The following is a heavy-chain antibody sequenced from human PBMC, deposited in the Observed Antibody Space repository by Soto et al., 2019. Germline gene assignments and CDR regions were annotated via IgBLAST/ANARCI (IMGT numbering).Heavy chain of an antibody. D-gene: IGHD1-26*01. CDR2: ISYDGSNK. CDR1: GFTFSSYG. Sequence: QVQLVESGGGVVQPGRSLRLSCAASGFTFSSYGMHWVRQAPGKGLEWVAVISYDGSNKYYADSVKGRFTISRDNSKNTLYLQMNSLRAEDTAVYYCAKDGGYSGSQPPPDPWGQGTLVTVSS. V-gene: IGHV3-30*18. J-gene: IGHJ5*02. CDR3: AKDGGYSGSQPPPDP.